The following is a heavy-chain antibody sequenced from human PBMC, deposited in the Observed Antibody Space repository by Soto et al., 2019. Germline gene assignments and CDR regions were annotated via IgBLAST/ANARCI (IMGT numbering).Heavy chain of an antibody. CDR3: ARRVVEMATIKGFDY. Sequence: QLQLQESGPGLVKPSETLSLTCTVSGGSISSSSYYWGWIRQPPGKGLEWIGSIYYSGSTYYNPSLKSRVTISVDTSKNQFSLKLSSVTAADTAVYYCARRVVEMATIKGFDYWGQGTLVTVSS. J-gene: IGHJ4*02. CDR2: IYYSGST. D-gene: IGHD5-12*01. V-gene: IGHV4-39*01. CDR1: GGSISSSSYY.